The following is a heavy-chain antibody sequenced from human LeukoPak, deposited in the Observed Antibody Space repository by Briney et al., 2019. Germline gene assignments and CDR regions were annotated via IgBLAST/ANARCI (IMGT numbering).Heavy chain of an antibody. D-gene: IGHD6-6*01. CDR2: INAGNGNT. V-gene: IGHV1-3*01. J-gene: IGHJ6*02. CDR3: ARGPSRRRWQLVLGSVGYYGMDV. Sequence: GASVKVSCTASGYTFTSYAMHWVRQAPGQRLEWMGWINAGNGNTKYSQKFQGRVTITRDTSASTAYMELSSLRSEDTAVYYCARGPSRRRWQLVLGSVGYYGMDVWGQGTTVTVSS. CDR1: GYTFTSYA.